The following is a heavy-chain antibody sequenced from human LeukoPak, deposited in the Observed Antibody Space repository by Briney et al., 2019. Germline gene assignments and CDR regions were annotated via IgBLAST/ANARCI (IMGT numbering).Heavy chain of an antibody. V-gene: IGHV1-69*13. D-gene: IGHD6-19*01. Sequence: SVKVSCKASGGTFSSYAISWVRQAPGQGLEWMGGIIPIFGTANYAQKFQGRVTITADESTSTAYMELSSLRSEDTAVYYCARDGDRVGIAVAGSPPDYWGQGTLVTVSS. J-gene: IGHJ4*02. CDR1: GGTFSSYA. CDR3: ARDGDRVGIAVAGSPPDY. CDR2: IIPIFGTA.